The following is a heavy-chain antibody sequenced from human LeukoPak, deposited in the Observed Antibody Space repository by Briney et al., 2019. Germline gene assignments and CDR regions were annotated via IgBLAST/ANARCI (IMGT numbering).Heavy chain of an antibody. J-gene: IGHJ4*02. D-gene: IGHD2-2*01. Sequence: SQTLSLTCTVPGGSISSGSYYWSWIRQPAGKGLEWIGRIYTSGSTNYNPSLKSRVTISVDTSKNQFSLKLSSVTAADTAVYYCAREVVSAAKYDYWGQGALVTVSS. CDR2: IYTSGST. CDR3: AREVVSAAKYDY. V-gene: IGHV4-61*02. CDR1: GGSISSGSYY.